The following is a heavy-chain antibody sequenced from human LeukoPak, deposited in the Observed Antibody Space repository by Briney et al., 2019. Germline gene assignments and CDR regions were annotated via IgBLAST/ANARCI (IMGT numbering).Heavy chain of an antibody. D-gene: IGHD1-14*01. J-gene: IGHJ4*02. V-gene: IGHV4-39*07. CDR3: ARDFSNHNGFDY. CDR2: IYYSGTT. Sequence: SSETLSLTCTVSGGSISSSSYYWGWIRQPPGKGLEWIGSIYYSGTTYYNPSLKSRVTISVDTSKNQFSLKLSSVTAADTAVYYCARDFSNHNGFDYWGQGTLVTVSS. CDR1: GGSISSSSYY.